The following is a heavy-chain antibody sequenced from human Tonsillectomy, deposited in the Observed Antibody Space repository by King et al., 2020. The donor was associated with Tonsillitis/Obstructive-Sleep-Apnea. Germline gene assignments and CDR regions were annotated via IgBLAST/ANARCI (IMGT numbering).Heavy chain of an antibody. CDR1: GYIFTNYW. V-gene: IGHV5-51*03. Sequence: VQLVESGAEVKKPGESLKISCTGSGYIFTNYWIGWVRQMPGKGLEWMGIIYPGNSATRYSPSFQGQVTISADESISTAYVQWSSLKASDSAMYYCAIPSGSSRPDGFDVWGQGTMITVSS. D-gene: IGHD1-26*01. CDR2: IYPGNSAT. J-gene: IGHJ3*01. CDR3: AIPSGSSRPDGFDV.